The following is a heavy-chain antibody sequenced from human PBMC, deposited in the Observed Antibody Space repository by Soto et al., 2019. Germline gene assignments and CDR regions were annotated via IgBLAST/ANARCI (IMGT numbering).Heavy chain of an antibody. Sequence: PGGSLRLSCAASGFPFSNSCINWVRQVPGKGLEWVGRVKSKTDGGSSDYAAAVKGRFAVSRDDSRHIVYLQMNSLKIEDTGVYYCTTDSRTTLPEIRFDYWGHGTQVTVSS. CDR1: GFPFSNSC. V-gene: IGHV3-15*07. D-gene: IGHD1-26*01. CDR3: TTDSRTTLPEIRFDY. CDR2: VKSKTDGGSS. J-gene: IGHJ4*01.